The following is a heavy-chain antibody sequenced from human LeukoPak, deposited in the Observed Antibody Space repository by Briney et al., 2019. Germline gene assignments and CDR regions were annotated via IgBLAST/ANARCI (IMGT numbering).Heavy chain of an antibody. CDR1: GGFFSGYY. D-gene: IGHD3-3*01. CDR2: INHSGST. J-gene: IGHJ4*02. V-gene: IGHV4-34*01. Sequence: SETLSLTCAVYGGFFSGYYWSWIRQPPGKGLEWIGEINHSGSTNYNPSLKSRVTISVDTSKNQFSLKLSSVTAADTAVYYCARGSPRLRFLEWLRTDQIDYWGQGTLVTVSS. CDR3: ARGSPRLRFLEWLRTDQIDY.